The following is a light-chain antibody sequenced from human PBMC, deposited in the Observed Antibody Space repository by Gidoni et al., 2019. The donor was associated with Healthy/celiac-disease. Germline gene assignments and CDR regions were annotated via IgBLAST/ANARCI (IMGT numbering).Light chain of an antibody. CDR2: GES. CDR3: QQYGSSPLT. CDR1: QSVSSSY. J-gene: IGKJ4*01. Sequence: EIVLTQSPGTLSLSPGERATLTCRASQSVSSSYLAWYQQKPGQDPRLLISGESSRGTGITERFSSSGSGTDFTLTISRMEPEDDAVYYCQQYGSSPLTFGGGTKVEIK. V-gene: IGKV3-20*01.